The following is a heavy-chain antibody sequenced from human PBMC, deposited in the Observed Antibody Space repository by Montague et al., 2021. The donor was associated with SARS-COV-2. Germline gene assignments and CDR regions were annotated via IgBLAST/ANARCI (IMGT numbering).Heavy chain of an antibody. Sequence: SETRALKGKGAGGESRRFEGRGIWQPPGKGLEWIGYIYYSGSTNXNPSLKSRVTISVDTSKNQFSLKLSSVTAADTAVYYCASQEVDTAMERNYYYYGMDVWGKGKRSTS. V-gene: IGHV4-59*01. CDR2: IYYSGST. D-gene: IGHD5-18*01. J-gene: IGHJ6*04. CDR3: ASQEVDTAMERNYYYYGMDV. CDR1: GGESRRFE.